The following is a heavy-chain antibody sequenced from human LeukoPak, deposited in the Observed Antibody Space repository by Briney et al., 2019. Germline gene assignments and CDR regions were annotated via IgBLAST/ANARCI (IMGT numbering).Heavy chain of an antibody. Sequence: ASVKVSCKASGYTFTSYYMHWVRQAPGQGLEWMGIINPSGGSTSCAQKFQGRVTMTRDTSTSTVYMELSSLRSEDTAVYYCARDPPPGVVSAHHFDYWGQGTLVTVSS. CDR1: GYTFTSYY. V-gene: IGHV1-46*01. D-gene: IGHD2/OR15-2a*01. CDR3: ARDPPPGVVSAHHFDY. J-gene: IGHJ4*02. CDR2: INPSGGST.